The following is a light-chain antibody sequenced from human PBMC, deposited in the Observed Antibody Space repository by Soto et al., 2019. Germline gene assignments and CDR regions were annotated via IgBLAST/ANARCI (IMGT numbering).Light chain of an antibody. CDR1: QAISNY. J-gene: IGKJ4*01. V-gene: IGKV1-33*01. CDR2: DVS. Sequence: DIQLTQYPSSLSASVGDRVTISCRATQAISNYLNWYQQKPGKAPKLLIEDVSNLEAGVPSRFNGTGSGTHVTFIISSLQPEDSATYYCHQYDNRLLIFGGGTKVQIK. CDR3: HQYDNRLLI.